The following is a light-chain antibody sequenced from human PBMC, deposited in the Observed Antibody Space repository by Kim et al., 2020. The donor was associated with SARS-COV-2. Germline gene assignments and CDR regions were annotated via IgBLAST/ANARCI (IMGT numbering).Light chain of an antibody. CDR2: AAS. J-gene: IGKJ2*01. CDR1: QTVSDSF. Sequence: SPGERATLSCMASQTVSDSFLAWYQQKPGQAPRLLIYAASKRATGIPDRFSGGGTGTHFTLTISRLESEDFAVYYRQLYDNSPLYTFGQGTGLEIK. V-gene: IGKV3-20*01. CDR3: QLYDNSPLYT.